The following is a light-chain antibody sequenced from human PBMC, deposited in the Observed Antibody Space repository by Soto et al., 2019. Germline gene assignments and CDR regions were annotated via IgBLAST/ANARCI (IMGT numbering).Light chain of an antibody. J-gene: IGKJ4*01. Sequence: EIVLTQSPATLSLSPGERATLSCRASQTVSRFLAWYQRRPGQAPRLLIYDASKRASDIPARFSGSGSGTDFTLTISSLEPEDSAVYYCQQRSNWPPLTFGGGTKVEIK. CDR2: DAS. CDR1: QTVSRF. CDR3: QQRSNWPPLT. V-gene: IGKV3-11*01.